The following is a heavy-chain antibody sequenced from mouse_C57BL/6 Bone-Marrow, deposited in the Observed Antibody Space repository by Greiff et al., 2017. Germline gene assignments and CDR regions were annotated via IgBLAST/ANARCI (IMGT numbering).Heavy chain of an antibody. Sequence: QVQLQQPGAELVKPGASVKLSCKASGYTFTSYWMHWVKQSPGQGLEWIGMIHPNSGSTNYNEKFKSKATLTVDKSSSTAYMQRSSLTSEDSAVYYCARYYYGSIPFAYWGQGTLVTVSA. CDR2: IHPNSGST. V-gene: IGHV1-64*01. CDR1: GYTFTSYW. J-gene: IGHJ3*01. D-gene: IGHD1-1*01. CDR3: ARYYYGSIPFAY.